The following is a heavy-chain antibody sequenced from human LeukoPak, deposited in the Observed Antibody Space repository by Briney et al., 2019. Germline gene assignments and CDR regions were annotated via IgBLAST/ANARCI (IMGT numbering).Heavy chain of an antibody. CDR1: GFVLSDYG. V-gene: IGHV3-13*01. CDR3: VRAKRETSSRPWTSGMGV. J-gene: IGHJ6*02. D-gene: IGHD3/OR15-3a*01. Sequence: PGGSLRLSCAASGFVLSDYGIRWVRQGIGKGLDWVSGIGSAGDKYYAGSERGRFTISRENAENFVYLQMNGLRAEDTAIYYCVRAKRETSSRPWTSGMGVWGQGTTVTVSS. CDR2: IGSAGDK.